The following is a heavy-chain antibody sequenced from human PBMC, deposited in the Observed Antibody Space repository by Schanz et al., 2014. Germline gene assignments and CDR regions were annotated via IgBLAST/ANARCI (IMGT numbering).Heavy chain of an antibody. CDR3: ARDGEAAAGCDY. V-gene: IGHV1-8*02. CDR2: MNPNSGNT. D-gene: IGHD6-13*01. J-gene: IGHJ4*02. Sequence: QVQLVQSGAEVKKPGASVRLSCEASGYTFTSYDINWVRQAPGQGLEWMGWMNPNSGNTGYAQKFQGRVTMTRHTSISTAYMELSSLRSEDTAVYYCARDGEAAAGCDYWGQGTPVTVSS. CDR1: GYTFTSYD.